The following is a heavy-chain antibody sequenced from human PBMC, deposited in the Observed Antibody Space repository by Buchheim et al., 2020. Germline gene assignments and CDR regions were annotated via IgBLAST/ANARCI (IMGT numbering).Heavy chain of an antibody. CDR3: ASTEDVWNDGLGY. Sequence: EVQLVESGGGLVQPGGSLRLSCPASGFTFSSYWMSWVRQAPGKGLERVANIKQDGSEKYYVDSVKGRFTISRDNAKNSLYLQMNSLRAEDTAVYYCASTEDVWNDGLGYWGQGTL. D-gene: IGHD1-1*01. CDR1: GFTFSSYW. V-gene: IGHV3-7*02. CDR2: IKQDGSEK. J-gene: IGHJ4*02.